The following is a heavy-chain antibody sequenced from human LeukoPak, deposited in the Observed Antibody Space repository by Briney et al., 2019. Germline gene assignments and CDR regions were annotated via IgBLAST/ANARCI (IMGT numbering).Heavy chain of an antibody. CDR1: GFTFSSYA. Sequence: GGSLRLSCAASGFTFSSYAMSWVRQAPGKGLEWVSAISGGGGSTYYADSVKGRFTISRDNSKNTLYLQMNSLRAEDTAVYYCAKDPGYSSGWYYVYWGQGTLVTVSS. CDR2: ISGGGGST. CDR3: AKDPGYSSGWYYVY. J-gene: IGHJ4*02. D-gene: IGHD6-19*01. V-gene: IGHV3-23*01.